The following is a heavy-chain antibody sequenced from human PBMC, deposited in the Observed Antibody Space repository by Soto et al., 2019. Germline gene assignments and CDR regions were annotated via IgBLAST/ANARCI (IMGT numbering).Heavy chain of an antibody. CDR2: IYHSGST. CDR3: ARGDSSSWYSPTWFDP. Sequence: QLQLQESGSGLVKPSQTLSLTCAVSGGSISSGGYSWSWIRQPPGKGLEWIGYIYHSGSTYYNPCLKSRVTISVDRSKNQFSLKLSSVTAADTAVYYCARGDSSSWYSPTWFDPWGQGTLVTVSS. D-gene: IGHD6-13*01. V-gene: IGHV4-30-2*01. J-gene: IGHJ5*02. CDR1: GGSISSGGYS.